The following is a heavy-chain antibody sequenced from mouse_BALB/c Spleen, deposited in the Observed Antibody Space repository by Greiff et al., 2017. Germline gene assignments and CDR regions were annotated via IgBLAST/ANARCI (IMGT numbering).Heavy chain of an antibody. CDR2: ISYSGST. J-gene: IGHJ4*01. D-gene: IGHD2-4*01. CDR1: GYSITSDYA. CDR3: ARSSTMITRGDY. V-gene: IGHV3-2*02. Sequence: VQLQQSGPGLVKPSQSLSLTCTVTGYSITSDYAWNWIRQFPGNKLEWMGYISYSGSTSYNPSLKSRISITRDTSKNQFFLQLNSVTTEDTATYYCARSSTMITRGDYWGQGTSVTVSS.